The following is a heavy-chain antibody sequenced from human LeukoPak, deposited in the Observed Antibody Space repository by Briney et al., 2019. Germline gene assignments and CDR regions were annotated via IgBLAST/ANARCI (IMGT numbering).Heavy chain of an antibody. CDR2: IYYSGST. CDR3: ARGGSSSWYHQNAFDI. D-gene: IGHD6-13*01. CDR1: GGSISSYD. V-gene: IGHV4-59*01. J-gene: IGHJ3*02. Sequence: TASETLSLTCTVSGGSISSYDWSWIRQPPGKGLEWIGYIYYSGSTNYNPSLKSRVTISVDTYKNQISLMLSSVTGADAAVYYCARGGSSSWYHQNAFDIWGQGTMVTVSS.